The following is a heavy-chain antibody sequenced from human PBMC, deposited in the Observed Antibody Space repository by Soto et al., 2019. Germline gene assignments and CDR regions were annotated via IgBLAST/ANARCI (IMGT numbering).Heavy chain of an antibody. V-gene: IGHV5-10-1*01. D-gene: IGHD2-15*01. CDR3: AVYCSGGRCYQYYYGMDV. CDR1: GYSFTSYW. J-gene: IGHJ6*02. CDR2: IDPSDSYT. Sequence: LGESLKISCKGSGYSFTSYWISWVRQMPGKGLEWMGRIDPSDSYTNYSPSFQGHVTISADKSISTAYLQWSSLKASDTAMYYCAVYCSGGRCYQYYYGMDVWGQGTTVTVS.